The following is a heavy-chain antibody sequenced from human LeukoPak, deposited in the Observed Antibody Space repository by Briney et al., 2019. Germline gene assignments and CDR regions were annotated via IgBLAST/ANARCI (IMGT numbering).Heavy chain of an antibody. CDR2: IYPSGTT. J-gene: IGHJ3*02. CDR1: GYSISSGYY. D-gene: IGHD3-22*01. Sequence: SETLSLTCAVSGYSISSGYYWGWLRQPPGKGLEWIGSIYPSGTTYYESGSAYYNPSLKSRVTISVDTSKNQFSLKLSSVTAADTAVYYCASYVPRGKITMIVARAFDIWGQGTMVTVSS. CDR3: ASYVPRGKITMIVARAFDI. V-gene: IGHV4-38-2*01.